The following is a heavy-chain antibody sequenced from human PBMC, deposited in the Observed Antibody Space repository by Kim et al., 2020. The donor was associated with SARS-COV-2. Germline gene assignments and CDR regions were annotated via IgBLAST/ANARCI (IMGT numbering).Heavy chain of an antibody. V-gene: IGHV3-9*01. CDR3: AKGALGPPDYFLNV. J-gene: IGHJ6*03. Sequence: GGSLRLSCAASGFTFGDYPMHWVRQVPGKGLECVATISWNSGVIAYADSVKGRFAVSRDNAKNSLYLQLTSLRVEDTAFYYCAKGALGPPDYFLNVWG. D-gene: IGHD3-16*01. CDR1: GFTFGDYP. CDR2: ISWNSGVI.